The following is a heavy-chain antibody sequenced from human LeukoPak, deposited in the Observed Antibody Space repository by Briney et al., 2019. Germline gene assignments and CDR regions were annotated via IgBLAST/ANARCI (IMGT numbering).Heavy chain of an antibody. CDR3: ARDQGSGYDIDYYYYGMDV. J-gene: IGHJ6*02. CDR2: IYTSGST. V-gene: IGHV4-4*07. Sequence: PSETLSLTCTVSGGSISSYYWSWIRQPAGKGLECIGRIYTSGSTNYNPSLKSRVTMSVDTSKNQFSLKLSSVTAADTAVYYCARDQGSGYDIDYYYYGMDVWGQGTTVTVSS. CDR1: GGSISSYY. D-gene: IGHD5-12*01.